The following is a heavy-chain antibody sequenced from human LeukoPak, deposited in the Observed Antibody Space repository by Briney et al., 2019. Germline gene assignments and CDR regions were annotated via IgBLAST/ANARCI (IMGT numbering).Heavy chain of an antibody. CDR1: GGTFSSYA. D-gene: IGHD3-16*02. CDR3: ARGASVWGVISYYYYYYMDV. Sequence: SVKVSCKASGGTFSSYAISWVRQAPGQGLEWMGGIIPIFGTANYAQKFQGRVTITTDESTSTAYMELSSLRSEDTAVYYCARGASVWGVISYYYYYYMDVWGKGTTVTVSS. V-gene: IGHV1-69*05. J-gene: IGHJ6*03. CDR2: IIPIFGTA.